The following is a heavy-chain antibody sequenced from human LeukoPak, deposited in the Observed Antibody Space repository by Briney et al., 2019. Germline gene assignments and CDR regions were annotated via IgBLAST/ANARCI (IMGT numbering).Heavy chain of an antibody. CDR1: GFTFSSYA. CDR3: AKDKEQLENYFDY. D-gene: IGHD6-6*01. V-gene: IGHV3-23*01. Sequence: PGGSLRLSCAASGFTFSSYAMSWVRQAPGKGLEWVSAISGSGASTYYADSVKGRLTISRDNSKNTLYLQMNSLRAEDTAVYYCAKDKEQLENYFDYWGEGTLVTVSS. CDR2: ISGSGAST. J-gene: IGHJ4*02.